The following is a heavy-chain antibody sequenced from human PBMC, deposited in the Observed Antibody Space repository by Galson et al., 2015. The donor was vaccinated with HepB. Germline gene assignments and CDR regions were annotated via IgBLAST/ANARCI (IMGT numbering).Heavy chain of an antibody. CDR2: ISMSGGST. J-gene: IGHJ4*02. V-gene: IGHV3-23*01. CDR1: GFTFRRLG. Sequence: SLRLSCATSGFTFRRLGMTWVRQAAGKGLECVAAISMSGGSTDYADSVKGRFTISRDNSNNMLYLQMNNLRVEDTAVYYCARGTTSIDNLGQGTQVSVSS. D-gene: IGHD1-1*01. CDR3: ARGTTSIDN.